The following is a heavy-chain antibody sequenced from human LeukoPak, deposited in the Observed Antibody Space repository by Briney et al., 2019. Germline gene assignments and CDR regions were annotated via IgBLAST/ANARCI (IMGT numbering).Heavy chain of an antibody. D-gene: IGHD2-15*01. J-gene: IGHJ5*02. Sequence: GESLKISCKTYGYNFTNYWIAWVRQMPGKGLEFMGIIYPGDSDTRYNPSFQGQFTISANKSLNTAYLQCRTLKASDTAIYYCARGYSAAYSPPEWFDPWGQGTLVTVSS. CDR2: IYPGDSDT. CDR1: GYNFTNYW. V-gene: IGHV5-51*06. CDR3: ARGYSAAYSPPEWFDP.